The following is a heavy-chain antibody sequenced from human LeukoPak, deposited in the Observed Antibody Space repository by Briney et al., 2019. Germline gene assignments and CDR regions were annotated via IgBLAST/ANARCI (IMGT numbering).Heavy chain of an antibody. D-gene: IGHD3-22*01. CDR3: ARKERGYDSSGYYYVSWFDP. V-gene: IGHV4-59*01. CDR2: IYYSGST. Sequence: PSETLSLTCAVYGGSFSGYYWSWIRQPPGKGLEWIGYIYYSGSTNYNPSLKSRVTISVDASKNQFSLKLSSVTAADTAVYYCARKERGYDSSGYYYVSWFDPWGQGTLVTVSS. CDR1: GGSFSGYY. J-gene: IGHJ5*02.